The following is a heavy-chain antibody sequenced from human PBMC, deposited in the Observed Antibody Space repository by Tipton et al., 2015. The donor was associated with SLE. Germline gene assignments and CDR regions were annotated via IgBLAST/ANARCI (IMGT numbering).Heavy chain of an antibody. Sequence: TLSLTCTVYGESFSASQWTWIRQPPGKGLEWIGEVNHSGSTTYNPSLKSRVTISIDTSKNQFSLTLNSVIVADTAVYFCARIQLLYYYGSGSYVFDIWGQGSLVTVSS. CDR1: GESFSASQ. CDR2: VNHSGST. CDR3: ARIQLLYYYGSGSYVFDI. D-gene: IGHD3-10*01. V-gene: IGHV4-34*01. J-gene: IGHJ4*02.